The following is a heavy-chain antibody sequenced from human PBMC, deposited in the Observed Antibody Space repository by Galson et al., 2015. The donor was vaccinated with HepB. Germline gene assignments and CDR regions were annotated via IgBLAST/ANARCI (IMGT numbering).Heavy chain of an antibody. V-gene: IGHV5-51*01. CDR2: IYPGDSDT. CDR3: ARQDGQVGATIDY. J-gene: IGHJ4*02. Sequence: QSGAEVKKPGESLKISCKGSGYSFTTYWIGWVRQMPGKGLEWMGIIYPGDSDTRYSPSFQGQVTISADKSIDTAYLQWISLKASDTAMYYCARQDGQVGATIDYWGQGTLVTVSS. CDR1: GYSFTTYW. D-gene: IGHD1-26*01.